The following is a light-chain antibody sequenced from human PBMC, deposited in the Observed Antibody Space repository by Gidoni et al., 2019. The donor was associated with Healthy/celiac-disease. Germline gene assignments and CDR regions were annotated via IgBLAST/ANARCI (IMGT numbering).Light chain of an antibody. CDR3: QQYNSYSS. V-gene: IGKV1-5*01. Sequence: DIQMTQSPSTLSASVGDRVTITCRASQSISSWLAWYQQKPGKAPKLLIYDASSLESGVPSRFSGSGSGTEFTLTISSLQPDDFATYYCQQYNSYSSLGQXTKLEIK. CDR1: QSISSW. J-gene: IGKJ2*01. CDR2: DAS.